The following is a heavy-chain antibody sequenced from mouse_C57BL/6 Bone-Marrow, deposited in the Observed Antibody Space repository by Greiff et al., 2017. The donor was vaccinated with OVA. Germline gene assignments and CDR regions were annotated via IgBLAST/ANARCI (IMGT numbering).Heavy chain of an antibody. V-gene: IGHV14-1*01. CDR1: GFNITDYY. J-gene: IGHJ4*01. CDR3: TTGYGSSDAMDY. CDR2: IDPEDGDT. Sequence: VQLQQSGAELVRPGASVKLSCTASGFNITDYYMHWVKQRPEQGLEWIGRIDPEDGDTEYAPKFQGKATMTADTSSTTAYLQLSSLTSEDAAVYYCTTGYGSSDAMDYWGQGTSVTVSS. D-gene: IGHD1-1*01.